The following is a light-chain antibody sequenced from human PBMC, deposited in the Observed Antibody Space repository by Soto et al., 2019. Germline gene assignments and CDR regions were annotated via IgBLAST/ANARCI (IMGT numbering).Light chain of an antibody. CDR2: DAS. V-gene: IGKV1-5*01. CDR3: QQYNSFSLFT. J-gene: IGKJ3*01. CDR1: QNIDSR. Sequence: DIQMAQSPSTLSASVGDRVTITCRASQNIDSRLAWYQQKPGKAPKLLVYDASTLERGVTSTFSGSGAGTDCTLSISSLQPEDFATYHCQQYNSFSLFTFGPGTKVETK.